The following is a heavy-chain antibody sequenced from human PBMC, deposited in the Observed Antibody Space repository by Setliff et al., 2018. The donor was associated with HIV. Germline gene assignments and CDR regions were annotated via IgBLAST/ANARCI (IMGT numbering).Heavy chain of an antibody. CDR2: FYTSGST. Sequence: PSETLSLTCTVSGGSIRNEDYFWSWIRQPAGKGLEWIGRFYTSGSTNYNPPFKGRVTISEGTSENQFSLKLTSVTAADTAIYYCARGGGRVVRGLIGMYYFDYWGQGILVTVSS. V-gene: IGHV4-61*02. D-gene: IGHD3-10*01. CDR3: ARGGGRVVRGLIGMYYFDY. CDR1: GGSIRNEDYF. J-gene: IGHJ4*02.